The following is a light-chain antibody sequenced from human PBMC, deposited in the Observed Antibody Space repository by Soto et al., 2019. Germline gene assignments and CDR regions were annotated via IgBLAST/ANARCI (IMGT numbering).Light chain of an antibody. V-gene: IGLV2-14*01. Sequence: QSALTQPASVSGSPGQSITISCTGTSSDIGGYDFVSWYQQHPGKAPRLMIYDVTNRPSGVSNRFSGSKSGNTAPLAISGLQTEYEAKYYCSLYTSSATLVFGGGTQLTVL. J-gene: IGLJ7*01. CDR2: DVT. CDR3: SLYTSSATLV. CDR1: SSDIGGYDF.